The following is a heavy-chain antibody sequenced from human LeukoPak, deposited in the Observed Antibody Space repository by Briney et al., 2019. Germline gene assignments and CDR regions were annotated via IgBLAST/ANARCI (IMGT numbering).Heavy chain of an antibody. CDR3: AKDSRPLYGRSYYYMDV. V-gene: IGHV3-23*01. CDR2: ISGSGGST. J-gene: IGHJ6*03. CDR1: GFTFSSYA. D-gene: IGHD1-26*01. Sequence: GGSLRLSCAASGFTFSSYAMSWVRQAPGKGLEWVSAISGSGGSTYYADSVKGRFTISRDNSKNTLYLQMNSLRAEDTAVYYCAKDSRPLYGRSYYYMDVWGKGTTVTVSS.